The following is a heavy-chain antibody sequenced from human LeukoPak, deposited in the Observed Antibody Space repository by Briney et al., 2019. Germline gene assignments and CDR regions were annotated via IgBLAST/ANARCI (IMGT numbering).Heavy chain of an antibody. J-gene: IGHJ5*02. D-gene: IGHD3-22*01. CDR3: ASSSGGFNWFDP. V-gene: IGHV3-74*01. CDR2: INSDGSST. Sequence: GGSLRLSCAASGFTFSRYWMRWVRQAPGEGLVCISRINSDGSSTNYADSVKGRVSISRDNAKNTLYLQMNSLRVEDKAVYYCASSSGGFNWFDPWGQGTLVTVSS. CDR1: GFTFSRYW.